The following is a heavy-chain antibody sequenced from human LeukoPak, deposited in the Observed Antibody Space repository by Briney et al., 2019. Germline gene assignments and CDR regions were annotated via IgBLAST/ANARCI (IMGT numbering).Heavy chain of an antibody. CDR1: GGSFSKYA. D-gene: IGHD3-16*01. Sequence: SVKVSCKASGGSFSKYAITWVRQAPGQGLEWMGRIIPIFGATTYAQKFQGRVTITADMGSSTAYLELTGLTSEDTALYFCAKQGAVRQDYYMDVWGNGTTVIVSS. CDR3: AKQGAVRQDYYMDV. V-gene: IGHV1-69*06. J-gene: IGHJ6*03. CDR2: IIPIFGAT.